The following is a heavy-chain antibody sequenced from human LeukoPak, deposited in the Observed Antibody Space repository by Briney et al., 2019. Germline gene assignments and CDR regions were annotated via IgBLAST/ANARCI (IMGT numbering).Heavy chain of an antibody. CDR2: INPSGGST. CDR1: GYTFTNYY. D-gene: IGHD3-9*01. CDR3: ARSSAYYNEADI. Sequence: ASVKVSCKTSGYTFTNYYMHWVRQAPGHGLEWMGIINPSGGSTTYAQKLQGRLTMTSDTSTSTVYMELSSLRSEDTAVYYCARSSAYYNEADIWGQGTMVTVSS. V-gene: IGHV1-46*04. J-gene: IGHJ3*02.